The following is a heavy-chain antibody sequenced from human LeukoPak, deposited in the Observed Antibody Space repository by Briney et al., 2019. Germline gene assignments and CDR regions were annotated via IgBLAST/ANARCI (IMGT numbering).Heavy chain of an antibody. Sequence: GASVKVSCKASGFTFTSYGISWVRQAPGQGLEWMGWISAYNGNTNYAQKLQGRVTMTTDTSTSTAYMELRSLRSDDTAVYYCAKVSPNGYYYYYMDVWGKGTTVTVSS. CDR2: ISAYNGNT. CDR1: GFTFTSYG. D-gene: IGHD2-8*01. V-gene: IGHV1-18*01. J-gene: IGHJ6*03. CDR3: AKVSPNGYYYYYMDV.